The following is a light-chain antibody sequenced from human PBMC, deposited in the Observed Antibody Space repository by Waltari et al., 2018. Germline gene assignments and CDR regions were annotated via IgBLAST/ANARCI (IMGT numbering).Light chain of an antibody. J-gene: IGKJ5*01. CDR2: DAS. V-gene: IGKV3-11*01. CDR1: QSVSNY. Sequence: EVVLTQSPATLSLSPGERATLSCRASQSVSNYLAWYQQKPGQAPRLLIYDASDRATGIPARFSGSGSGTDFALSISSLETEDSAVYFCQQRSRLITFGQGTRLEIK. CDR3: QQRSRLIT.